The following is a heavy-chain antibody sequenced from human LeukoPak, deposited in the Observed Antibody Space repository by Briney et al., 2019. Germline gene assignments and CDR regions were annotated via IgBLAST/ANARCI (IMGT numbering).Heavy chain of an antibody. Sequence: PGGSLRLSCAASGFTFSSYAMSWVRQAPGKGLEWVSAISGSGGSTYYADSVKGRFTISRDNSKNTLYLQMNSLRAEDTAVYYCAKGVPYYYDSSGYKGVDYWGQGTLVTVSS. CDR1: GFTFSSYA. J-gene: IGHJ4*02. CDR3: AKGVPYYYDSSGYKGVDY. CDR2: ISGSGGST. D-gene: IGHD3-22*01. V-gene: IGHV3-23*01.